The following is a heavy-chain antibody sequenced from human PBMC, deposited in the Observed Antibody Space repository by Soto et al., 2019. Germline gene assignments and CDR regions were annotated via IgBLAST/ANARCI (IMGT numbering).Heavy chain of an antibody. CDR1: GGSISSGGYY. Sequence: QVQLQESGPGLVKPSQTLSLTCTVSGGSISSGGYYWNWIRQHPGKGLEWIGYISYTGSTYYNPSLKSRVTISVDTSKNQFSLKLSSVTAADTAVYYCARGIGYSYGQPSECYYWCQGTLVTVSS. J-gene: IGHJ4*02. CDR2: ISYTGST. CDR3: ARGIGYSYGQPSECYY. V-gene: IGHV4-31*03. D-gene: IGHD5-18*01.